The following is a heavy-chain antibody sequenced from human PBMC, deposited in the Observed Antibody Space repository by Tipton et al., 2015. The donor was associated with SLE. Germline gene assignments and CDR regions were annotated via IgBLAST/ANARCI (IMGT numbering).Heavy chain of an antibody. V-gene: IGHV4-39*01. Sequence: LRLSCTVSGGSISSSSYYWGWIRQPPGKGLEWIGSIYYSGSTYYNPSLKSRVTISVDTSKNQFSLKLSSVTAADTAVYYCARHGVGATTDYWGQGTLVTVSS. CDR3: ARHGVGATTDY. D-gene: IGHD1-26*01. CDR1: GGSISSSSYY. J-gene: IGHJ4*02. CDR2: IYYSGST.